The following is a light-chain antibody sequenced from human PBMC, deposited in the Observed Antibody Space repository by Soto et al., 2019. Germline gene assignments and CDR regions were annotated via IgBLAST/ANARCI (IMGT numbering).Light chain of an antibody. J-gene: IGKJ1*01. V-gene: IGKV3-20*01. CDR3: QQYGRFSWT. Sequence: EMVWTQSPGTLSLSPGERATLSCRASQSVSSSYLAWYQQKSGQAPRLLIYGASNRATGIPDRFSGSGSGTDFTLTISRLEPEDFAVYYCQQYGRFSWTLVQGTKLDIK. CDR2: GAS. CDR1: QSVSSSY.